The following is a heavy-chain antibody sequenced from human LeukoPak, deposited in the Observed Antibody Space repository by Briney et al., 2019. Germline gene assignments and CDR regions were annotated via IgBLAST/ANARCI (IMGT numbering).Heavy chain of an antibody. CDR3: ARCVARSGGSCYFEF. CDR2: ISSSGSTI. Sequence: PGGSLRLSCAASGFTFSDYYMSWIRQAPGKGLEWVSYISSSGSTIYHADSVKGRFTISRDNAKNSLYLQMNSLRAEDTAVYYCARCVARSGGSCYFEFWGQGTLVTVSS. V-gene: IGHV3-11*01. J-gene: IGHJ4*02. D-gene: IGHD2-15*01. CDR1: GFTFSDYY.